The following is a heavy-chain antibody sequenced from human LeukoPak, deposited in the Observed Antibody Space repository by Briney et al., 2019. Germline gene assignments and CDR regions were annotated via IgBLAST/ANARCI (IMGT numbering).Heavy chain of an antibody. V-gene: IGHV3-23*01. CDR1: GFTFSSYA. Sequence: PGGSLRLSCAASGFTFSSYAMSWVRQAPGKGLEWVSTISGSGGSTYYADSVKGRFTISRDNAKNSLYLQMNSLRAEDTAVYYCARDRRVANDAFDIWGQGTMVTVSS. CDR3: ARDRRVANDAFDI. CDR2: ISGSGGST. J-gene: IGHJ3*02. D-gene: IGHD5-12*01.